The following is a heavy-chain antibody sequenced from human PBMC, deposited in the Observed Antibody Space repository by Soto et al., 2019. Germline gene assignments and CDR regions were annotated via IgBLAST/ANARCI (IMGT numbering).Heavy chain of an antibody. D-gene: IGHD3-10*01. J-gene: IGHJ6*03. CDR3: ARGLKFTTPLVRGVNPYYYSYMAV. CDR2: MNPNSGDT. V-gene: IGHV1-8*01. CDR1: GYTFSSYD. Sequence: QVQLVQSGAEVKKPGASVKVSCKASGYTFSSYDINWVRQATGQGLEWMGWMNPNSGDTNYPQKFQGRVTMTRNTSIATVYMELSSLRAEDTAVYYCARGLKFTTPLVRGVNPYYYSYMAVGGEGTSVTVSS.